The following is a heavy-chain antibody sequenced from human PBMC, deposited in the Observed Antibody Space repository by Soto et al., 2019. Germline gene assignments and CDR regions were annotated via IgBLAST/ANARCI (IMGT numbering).Heavy chain of an antibody. CDR1: GYKVSTWHNFTSYW. V-gene: IGHV5-51*01. D-gene: IGHD3-22*01. J-gene: IGHJ3*02. Sequence: PGESLKISCMGSGYKVSTWHNFTSYWIAWVRQMPGEGLEWMGIIYPGDSDTRYSPSFQGQVTISADKSISTAYLQWSSLKASDTAMYYCARWEGPQSYYYDSSDLPVAFDIWGQGTMVTVSS. CDR2: IYPGDSDT. CDR3: ARWEGPQSYYYDSSDLPVAFDI.